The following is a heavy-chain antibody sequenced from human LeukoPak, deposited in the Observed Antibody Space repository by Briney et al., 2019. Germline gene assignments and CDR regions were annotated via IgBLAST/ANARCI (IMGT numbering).Heavy chain of an antibody. Sequence: GVPLRLSSAASGFTFSTYEMNRVRHPPGKKLKWLSYISSRGSSIHSADSVKGRFTIARDNAKHSLYLQMNSLRAEDTAVYYCARGLVVAATPPYSYYGMDVWGKGTTVTVSS. V-gene: IGHV3-48*03. CDR2: ISSRGSSI. CDR3: ARGLVVAATPPYSYYGMDV. J-gene: IGHJ6*04. D-gene: IGHD2-15*01. CDR1: GFTFSTYE.